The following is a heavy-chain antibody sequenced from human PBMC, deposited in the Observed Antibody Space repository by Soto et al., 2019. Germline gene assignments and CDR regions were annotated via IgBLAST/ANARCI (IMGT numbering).Heavy chain of an antibody. J-gene: IGHJ3*02. CDR1: GGTFSSYA. V-gene: IGHV1-69*12. CDR3: ARVHGAFDI. CDR2: IIPIVGTA. Sequence: QVQLVQSGAEVKKPGSSVKVSCKASGGTFSSYAISWVRQAPGQGLEGMGGIIPIVGTANYAQQFQGRGTITADESTSTAYMELSSLRSEDTAVYYCARVHGAFDIWGQGTMVSVSS.